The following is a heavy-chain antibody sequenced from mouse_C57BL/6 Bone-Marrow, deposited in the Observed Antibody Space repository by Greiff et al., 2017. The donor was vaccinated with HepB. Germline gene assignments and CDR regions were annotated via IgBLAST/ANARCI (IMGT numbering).Heavy chain of an antibody. D-gene: IGHD1-1*01. Sequence: EVNVVESGAELVRPGASVKLSCTASGFNIKDDYMHWVKQRPEQGLEWIGWIDPENGDTEYASKFQGKATITADTSSNTAYLQLSSLTSEDTAVYYCTNYYGSSWDYWGQGTTLTVSS. CDR3: TNYYGSSWDY. CDR2: IDPENGDT. J-gene: IGHJ2*01. V-gene: IGHV14-4*01. CDR1: GFNIKDDY.